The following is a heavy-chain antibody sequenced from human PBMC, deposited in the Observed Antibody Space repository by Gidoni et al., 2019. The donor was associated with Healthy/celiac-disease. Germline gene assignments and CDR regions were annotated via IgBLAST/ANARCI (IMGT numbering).Heavy chain of an antibody. CDR1: GGLSSRGGYY. Sequence: QVQLQESGPGLVKPSQTLSLTCPVSGGLSSRGGYYWSWTRQHPGKGLEWIGYIYYSGSTYYNPSLKSRVTISVDASKNQFSLKLSSVTAADTAVYYCARMRHDYSNPAYYYYGMDVWGQGTTVTVSS. J-gene: IGHJ6*02. CDR3: ARMRHDYSNPAYYYYGMDV. D-gene: IGHD4-4*01. V-gene: IGHV4-31*03. CDR2: IYYSGST.